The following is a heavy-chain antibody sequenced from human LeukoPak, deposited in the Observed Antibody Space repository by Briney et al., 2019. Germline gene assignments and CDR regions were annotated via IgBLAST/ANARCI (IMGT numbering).Heavy chain of an antibody. V-gene: IGHV6-1*01. CDR3: ARDPGRTDKWFDP. CDR1: GDSVSSNSAA. CDR2: TYYRSKRYN. Sequence: SQTLSLTCAIPGDSVSSNSAAWNWIRQSPSRGLEWLGRTYYRSKRYNDYVVSVKSRITINPDTSKNQFSLQLNSVTPEDTAVYYCARDPGRTDKWFDPWGQGTLVTVSS. J-gene: IGHJ5*02.